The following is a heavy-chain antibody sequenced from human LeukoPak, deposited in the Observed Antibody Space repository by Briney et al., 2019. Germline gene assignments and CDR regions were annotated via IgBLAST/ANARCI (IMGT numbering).Heavy chain of an antibody. J-gene: IGHJ4*02. D-gene: IGHD6-6*01. V-gene: IGHV4-34*01. CDR2: INHSGST. Sequence: SETLSLTCAVYGGSFSGYYWSWIRQPPGKGLEWIGEINHSGSTNYNPSLKSRVTISVDTSKNQFSLKLSSVTAADTAVYYCARGFYSSSLLKPFDYWGQGTLVTASS. CDR1: GGSFSGYY. CDR3: ARGFYSSSLLKPFDY.